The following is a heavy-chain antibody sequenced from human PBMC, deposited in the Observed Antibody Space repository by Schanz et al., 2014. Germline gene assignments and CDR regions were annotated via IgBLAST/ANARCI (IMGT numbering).Heavy chain of an antibody. CDR3: ARGRGFYDY. J-gene: IGHJ4*02. CDR1: GGTFSSYT. CDR2: IIPVLNIA. V-gene: IGHV1-69*02. Sequence: QLQLVQSGAEVKKPGSSVKVSCKLSGGTFSSYTISWMRQAPGQGLERMGKIIPVLNIATYAQRFQGRVSITADTSTNTAYMELSSLTSEDTAVHYCARGRGFYDYWGQGTLVTVSS. D-gene: IGHD3-10*01.